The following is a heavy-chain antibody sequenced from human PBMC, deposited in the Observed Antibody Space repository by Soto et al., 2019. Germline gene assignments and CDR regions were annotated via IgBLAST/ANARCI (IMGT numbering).Heavy chain of an antibody. CDR3: ARHIPSWFDP. CDR1: GGSISSYY. V-gene: IGHV4-59*08. Sequence: PSETLSLTCTVSGGSISSYYWIWIRQPPGKGLEWIGYIYYSGSTNYNPSLKSRVTISVDTSKNQFSLKLSSVTAADTAVYYCARHIPSWFDPWGQGTLVTVSS. J-gene: IGHJ5*02. CDR2: IYYSGST.